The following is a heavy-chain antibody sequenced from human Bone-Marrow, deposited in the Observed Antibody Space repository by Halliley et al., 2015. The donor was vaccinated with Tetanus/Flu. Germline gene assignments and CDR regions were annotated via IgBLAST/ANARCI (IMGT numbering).Heavy chain of an antibody. Sequence: KGLYWIANIFYGGSSNYNPSLKGRVTISLDTAKGLFALKLSSVAAADTAVYYCAGGSGWTAENWGQGTLVTVSS. V-gene: IGHV4-59*01. CDR2: IFYGGSS. CDR3: AGGSGWTAEN. J-gene: IGHJ4*02. D-gene: IGHD6-19*01.